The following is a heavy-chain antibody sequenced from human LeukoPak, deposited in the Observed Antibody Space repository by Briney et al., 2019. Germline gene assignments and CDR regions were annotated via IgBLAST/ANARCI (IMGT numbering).Heavy chain of an antibody. V-gene: IGHV3-30*04. Sequence: GGSLRLSCAASGFTLNSYAIHWVRQAPGKGLEWVAVISYDGSNKYYADSVKGRFTISRDNSKNTLYLPMNSLRPEDTALYYCARDTKAQQWLVTLDYWGQGTLVTVSS. D-gene: IGHD6-19*01. CDR2: ISYDGSNK. CDR3: ARDTKAQQWLVTLDY. CDR1: GFTLNSYA. J-gene: IGHJ4*02.